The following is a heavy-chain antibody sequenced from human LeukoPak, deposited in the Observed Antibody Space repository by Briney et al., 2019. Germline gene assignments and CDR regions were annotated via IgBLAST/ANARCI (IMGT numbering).Heavy chain of an antibody. CDR2: INPNSGGT. CDR3: ARAGERLDYVWGSYRFDY. D-gene: IGHD3-16*02. V-gene: IGHV1-2*02. J-gene: IGHJ4*02. Sequence: ASVKVSCKASGYTFTGYYMHWVRQAPGQGLEWMGWINPNSGGTNYAQKFQGRVTMTRDTSISTAYMELSRLRSDDTAVYYCARAGERLDYVWGSYRFDYWGQGTLVTVSS. CDR1: GYTFTGYY.